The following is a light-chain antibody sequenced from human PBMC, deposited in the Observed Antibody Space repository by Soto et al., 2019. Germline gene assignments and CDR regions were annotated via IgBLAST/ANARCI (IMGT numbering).Light chain of an antibody. V-gene: IGLV1-44*01. Sequence: QAVVTQPPSASGTPGQRVTFSCSGSSSNIGTNPVNWYQQLPGTAPKLLIYSNNNRPSGVPDRFSGSKSGTSASLAISGLQSEDEADYYCAAWDDSLNGVLFGGGTKLTVL. CDR1: SSNIGTNP. CDR3: AAWDDSLNGVL. CDR2: SNN. J-gene: IGLJ3*02.